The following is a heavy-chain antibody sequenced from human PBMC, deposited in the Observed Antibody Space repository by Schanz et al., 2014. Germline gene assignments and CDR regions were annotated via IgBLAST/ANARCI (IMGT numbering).Heavy chain of an antibody. CDR1: GNTLSAYY. Sequence: QVQLVQSGADVKKPGASVKVSCKASGNTLSAYYIHWIRQAPGQGLEWMGWIDPNSGGTNYAQKFQGRVTMTSDTSITTVYMEVNSLTSDDTAVFYCARGLVRHFDNWGPGTQVTVSS. CDR3: ARGLVRHFDN. J-gene: IGHJ4*02. D-gene: IGHD6-19*01. V-gene: IGHV1-2*02. CDR2: IDPNSGGT.